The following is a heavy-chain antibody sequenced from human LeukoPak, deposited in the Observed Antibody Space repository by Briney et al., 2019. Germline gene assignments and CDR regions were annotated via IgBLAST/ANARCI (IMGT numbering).Heavy chain of an antibody. CDR1: GFTFSSYA. Sequence: GGSLRLSCAASGFTFSSYATSWVRQAPGKGLEWVSAISGSGGSTYYADSVKGRFTISRDNSKNTLYLQMNSLRAEDTAVYYCATLPGIAVFRAFDIWGQGTMVTVSS. J-gene: IGHJ3*02. CDR3: ATLPGIAVFRAFDI. V-gene: IGHV3-23*01. CDR2: ISGSGGST. D-gene: IGHD6-19*01.